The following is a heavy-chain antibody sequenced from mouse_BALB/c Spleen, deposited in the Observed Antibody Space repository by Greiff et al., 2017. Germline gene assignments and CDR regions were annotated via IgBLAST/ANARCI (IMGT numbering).Heavy chain of an antibody. D-gene: IGHD3-1*01. Sequence: EVKLQESGPSLVKPSQTLSLTCSVTGDSITSGYWNWIRKFPGNKLEYMGYISYSGSTYYNPSLKSRISITRDTSKNQYYLQLNSVTTEDTATYYCARSAARATLYYAMDYWGQGTSVTVSS. J-gene: IGHJ4*01. CDR1: GDSITSGY. V-gene: IGHV3-8*02. CDR2: ISYSGST. CDR3: ARSAARATLYYAMDY.